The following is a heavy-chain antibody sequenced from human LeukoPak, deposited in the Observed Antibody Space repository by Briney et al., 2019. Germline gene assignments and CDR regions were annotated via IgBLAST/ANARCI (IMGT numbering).Heavy chain of an antibody. CDR3: AKDHDSSGTSDY. J-gene: IGHJ4*02. Sequence: GRSLRLSCAASGFTFSSYGMHWVRQAPGKGLEWVAVISYDGSNKYYADSVEGRFTISRDNSKNTLYLQMNSLRAEDTAVYYCAKDHDSSGTSDYWGQGTLVTVSS. V-gene: IGHV3-30*18. CDR1: GFTFSSYG. D-gene: IGHD3-22*01. CDR2: ISYDGSNK.